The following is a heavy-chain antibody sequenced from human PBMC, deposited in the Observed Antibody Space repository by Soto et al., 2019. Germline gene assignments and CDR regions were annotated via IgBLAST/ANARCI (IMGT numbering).Heavy chain of an antibody. J-gene: IGHJ5*02. D-gene: IGHD3-3*01. CDR1: GGSISNFY. Sequence: SETLSLTCTVSGGSISNFYWNWIRQPPGKGLEWIGHIFYTGVTNYNPSLKSRVTISVDTSKNQFSLKLNSVTAADTALYYCAQSTHVRSATFDPWGQGTLVTVSS. CDR3: AQSTHVRSATFDP. CDR2: IFYTGVT. V-gene: IGHV4-59*08.